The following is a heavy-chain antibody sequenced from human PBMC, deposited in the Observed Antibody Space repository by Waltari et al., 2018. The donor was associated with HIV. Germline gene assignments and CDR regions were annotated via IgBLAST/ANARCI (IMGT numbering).Heavy chain of an antibody. Sequence: QVQLQESGPGLVKPSETLSLTCAVSGYSISSGYYWGWIRQPPGKGLVWIGSIYHSGSTYYNPSLKSRVTISVDTSKNQFSLKLSSVTAADTAVYYCARQIQCSGGSCHDAYFDYWGQGTLVTVSS. CDR3: ARQIQCSGGSCHDAYFDY. V-gene: IGHV4-38-2*01. J-gene: IGHJ4*02. CDR2: IYHSGST. D-gene: IGHD2-15*01. CDR1: GYSISSGYY.